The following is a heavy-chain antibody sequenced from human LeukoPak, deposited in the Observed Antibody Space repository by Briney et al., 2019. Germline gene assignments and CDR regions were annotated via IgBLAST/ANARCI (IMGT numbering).Heavy chain of an antibody. Sequence: GGSLRLSCAASGFTFSSYWMSWVRQAPGKGLEWVAIIKQDGGEKNCVDSVKGRFTISRDNAKNSLYLQMNSLRAEDTAVYYRARVVPRGDSSGYNYFDYWGQGTLVTVSS. CDR1: GFTFSSYW. D-gene: IGHD3-22*01. CDR2: IKQDGGEK. J-gene: IGHJ4*02. V-gene: IGHV3-7*03. CDR3: ARVVPRGDSSGYNYFDY.